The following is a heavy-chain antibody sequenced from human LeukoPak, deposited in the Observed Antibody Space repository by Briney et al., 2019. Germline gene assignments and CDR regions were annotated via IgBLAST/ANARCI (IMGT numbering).Heavy chain of an antibody. CDR2: MNIDGSSI. Sequence: GGSLRLSCAVSGFTFSDYWMSWFRQAPGEGLVWVSRMNIDGSSINYAGSVKGRFTMSRDNAKNTLYLQMNSLRVEDTAVYYCARAGGGDSRMAYDPWGQGTLVTVSS. CDR3: ARAGGGDSRMAYDP. D-gene: IGHD6-13*01. CDR1: GFTFSDYW. V-gene: IGHV3-74*01. J-gene: IGHJ5*02.